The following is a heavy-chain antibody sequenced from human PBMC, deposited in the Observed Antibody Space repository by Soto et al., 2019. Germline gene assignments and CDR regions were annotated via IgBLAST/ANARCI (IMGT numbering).Heavy chain of an antibody. J-gene: IGHJ5*02. D-gene: IGHD6-19*01. CDR1: GFTFSSYA. CDR2: ISGSGGST. CDR3: AKDVGIAVGVSLGFDP. V-gene: IGHV3-23*01. Sequence: EVQLLESGGGLVQPGGSLRLSCAASGFTFSSYAMSWVRQAPGKGLEWVSAISGSGGSTYYADSVKGRFTISRDNSKNTLYLQMNSLRAEDTAVYYCAKDVGIAVGVSLGFDPWGQGTLVTVSS.